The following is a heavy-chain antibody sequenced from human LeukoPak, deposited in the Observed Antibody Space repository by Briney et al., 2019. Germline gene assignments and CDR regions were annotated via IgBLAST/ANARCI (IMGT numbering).Heavy chain of an antibody. J-gene: IGHJ4*02. D-gene: IGHD3-16*01. CDR1: GFIFSTYG. V-gene: IGHV3-30*02. Sequence: GGSLRLSCAASGFIFSTYGMYWVRHAPGKGLEWVAFIRHDGSIKNYADSVKGRSTISRDNSKNTLYLQMNSLRAEDTAVHYCAKDSLADIDYWGQGTLVTVSS. CDR2: IRHDGSIK. CDR3: AKDSLADIDY.